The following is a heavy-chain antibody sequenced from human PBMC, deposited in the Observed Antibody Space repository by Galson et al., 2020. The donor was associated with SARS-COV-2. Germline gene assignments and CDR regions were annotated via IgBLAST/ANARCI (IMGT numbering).Heavy chain of an antibody. Sequence: TGGSLRLSCAASGFTFSSYAMSWVRQAPGKGLEWVSAIGGSGVSTYYADSVKGRFTISRDNSKNTLYVQMNSLRAEDTAVYYCAKEEGGSSEPRMDVWGQGTTVTVSS. CDR2: IGGSGVST. V-gene: IGHV3-23*01. J-gene: IGHJ6*02. D-gene: IGHD2-2*01. CDR1: GFTFSSYA. CDR3: AKEEGGSSEPRMDV.